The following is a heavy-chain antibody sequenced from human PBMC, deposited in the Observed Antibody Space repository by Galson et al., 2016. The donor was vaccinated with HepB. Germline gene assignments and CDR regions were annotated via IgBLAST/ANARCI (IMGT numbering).Heavy chain of an antibody. CDR2: IYSAGTT. V-gene: IGHV3-66*01. J-gene: IGHJ4*02. CDR1: GFLVASNY. CDR3: ARDSGYGDFWRFDF. D-gene: IGHD3-3*01. Sequence: SLRLSCAASGFLVASNYMMWVRQAPGKGLDWVPVIYSAGTTYYADSVKDRFTISRDHSKNTLFLQMNDLTAEDTAMYYCARDSGYGDFWRFDFWGQGVQVTVSS.